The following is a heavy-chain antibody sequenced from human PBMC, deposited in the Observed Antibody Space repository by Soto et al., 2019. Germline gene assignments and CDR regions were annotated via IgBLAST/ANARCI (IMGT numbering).Heavy chain of an antibody. V-gene: IGHV1-69*13. J-gene: IGHJ3*02. D-gene: IGHD3-22*01. CDR2: IIPIFGTA. Sequence: ASVKVSCKASGGTFSSYAISWVRQAPGQGLEGMGGIIPIFGTANYAQKFQGRVTITADESTSQAYMELSSLRSEDTAVYYCATLTPHPYYDSSGYYYLAPLHHAFHIWGQGTMVTVS. CDR1: GGTFSSYA. CDR3: ATLTPHPYYDSSGYYYLAPLHHAFHI.